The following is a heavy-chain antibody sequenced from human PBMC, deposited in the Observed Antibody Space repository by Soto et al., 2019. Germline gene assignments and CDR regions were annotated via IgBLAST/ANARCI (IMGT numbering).Heavy chain of an antibody. CDR1: GFIFSNNW. CDR3: ATGASRNFFDY. V-gene: IGHV3-74*01. Sequence: PGGSLRLSCAASGFIFSNNWMHWVRQTPEEGLEWVSRISGDGRSVYYEDTVRSRFIISRDNTRNTLYLHMYSFRAEDKGVYYCATGASRNFFDYWGLGT. CDR2: ISGDGRSV. J-gene: IGHJ4*02. D-gene: IGHD3-3*01.